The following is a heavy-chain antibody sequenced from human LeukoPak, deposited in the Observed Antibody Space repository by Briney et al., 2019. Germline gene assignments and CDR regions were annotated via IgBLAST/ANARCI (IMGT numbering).Heavy chain of an antibody. V-gene: IGHV3-13*01. CDR2: VGTVGDI. CDR3: TRGHYLGFEP. J-gene: IGHJ5*02. D-gene: IGHD2/OR15-2a*01. CDR1: GLTFRTND. Sequence: GGSLRLSCEASGLTFRTNDFHWVRQAPGKGLEWVSGVGTVGDIYYADSVRGRFTLSREDAKNSLFLQMNSRRVEDTAVYYCTRGHYLGFEPWGQGVLVTVSA.